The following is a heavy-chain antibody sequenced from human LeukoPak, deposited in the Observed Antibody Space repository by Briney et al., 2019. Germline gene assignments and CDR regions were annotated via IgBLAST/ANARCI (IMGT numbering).Heavy chain of an antibody. V-gene: IGHV5-51*01. CDR1: GYSFSSYW. Sequence: GESLKISCKASGYSFSSYWIGWVRQTPGKGLEWMGMIYPGDSESRYSPSFQGQVTFSADKSLTTAYLQWSSLMASDTAMYYCARYYSPSGPFHYWGQGTLVTVTP. CDR2: IYPGDSES. CDR3: ARYYSPSGPFHY. J-gene: IGHJ4*02. D-gene: IGHD3-10*01.